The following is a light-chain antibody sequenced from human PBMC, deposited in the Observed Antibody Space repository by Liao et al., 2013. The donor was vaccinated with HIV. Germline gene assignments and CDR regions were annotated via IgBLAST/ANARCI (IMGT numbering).Light chain of an antibody. J-gene: IGLJ2*01. CDR2: YDS. CDR3: QMWDHDSDHVV. Sequence: SYELSQPPSVSVAPGKTARITCGGNNIGSKSVHWYQQKPGQAPVLVIYYDSARPSGIPERFSGSNSVNTATLTISGVEAGDEADYYCQMWDHDSDHVVFGGGTKLTVL. CDR1: NIGSKS. V-gene: IGLV3-21*01.